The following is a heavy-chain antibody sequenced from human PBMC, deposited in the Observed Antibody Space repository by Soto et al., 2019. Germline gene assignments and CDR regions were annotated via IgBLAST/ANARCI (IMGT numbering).Heavy chain of an antibody. Sequence: EVQLVESGGGLVQPGGSLRLSCAASGFTFSSYGMSWVRQAPGKGLEWVANIKQDGSEKYYVDSVKGRFTISRDNAKNSLYLQMNSLRAEDTAVYYCARGGYEVDYWGQGTLVTVSS. CDR3: ARGGYEVDY. J-gene: IGHJ4*02. CDR1: GFTFSSYG. D-gene: IGHD5-12*01. V-gene: IGHV3-7*01. CDR2: IKQDGSEK.